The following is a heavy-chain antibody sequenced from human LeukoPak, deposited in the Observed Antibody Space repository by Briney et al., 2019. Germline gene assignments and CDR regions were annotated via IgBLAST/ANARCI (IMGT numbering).Heavy chain of an antibody. CDR2: ISAYNGNT. D-gene: IGHD4-23*01. Sequence: ASVKVSCKASGYTFTSYGISSVRQAAGQGLEWMGWISAYNGNTNYAQKLQGRVTMTTDTSTSTAYMELRSLRSDDTAVYYCARDYGGRRSSRLYDYWGQGTLVTVSS. CDR1: GYTFTSYG. J-gene: IGHJ4*02. CDR3: ARDYGGRRSSRLYDY. V-gene: IGHV1-18*01.